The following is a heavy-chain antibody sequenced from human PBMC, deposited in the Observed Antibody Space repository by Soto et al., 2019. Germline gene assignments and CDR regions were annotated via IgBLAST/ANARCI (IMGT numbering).Heavy chain of an antibody. CDR3: AADSSSWYERIAFYYYYYYGMDV. V-gene: IGHV1-58*01. CDR2: IVVGSGNT. D-gene: IGHD6-13*01. CDR1: GFTFTSSA. J-gene: IGHJ6*02. Sequence: SVKVSCKASGFTFTSSAVQWVRQARGQRPEWIGWIVVGSGNTNYAQKFQERVTITRDMSTSTAYMELSSLRSEDTAVYYCAADSSSWYERIAFYYYYYYGMDVWGQGTTVTVSS.